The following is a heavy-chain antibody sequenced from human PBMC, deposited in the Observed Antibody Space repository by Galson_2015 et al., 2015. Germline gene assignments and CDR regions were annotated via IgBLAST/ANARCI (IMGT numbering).Heavy chain of an antibody. CDR3: TTVILGGGY. J-gene: IGHJ4*02. D-gene: IGHD1-26*01. V-gene: IGHV3-15*01. CDR2: IKNKGDGGTV. CDR1: GLTLSIAW. Sequence: SLRLCCAVSGLTLSIAWMSWVRQAPGKGLEWVGRIKNKGDGGTVDYAAPVKGRLTISRDDSKNTLSLQMNSLKSEDTAVYYCTTVILGGGYWGQGTVVTVSS.